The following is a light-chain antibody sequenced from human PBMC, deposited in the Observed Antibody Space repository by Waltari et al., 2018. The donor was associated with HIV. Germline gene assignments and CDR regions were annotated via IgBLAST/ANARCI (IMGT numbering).Light chain of an antibody. J-gene: IGLJ3*02. Sequence: SVLTQPPSVSAAPGPKVTTPCPRSISNIGKNHESWSQQLPGTAPKLLIYDNNKRPSGIPDRFSGSKSGTSATLGITGLQTGDEADYYCGTWDSSLSAGWVFGGGTKLTVL. CDR3: GTWDSSLSAGWV. CDR1: ISNIGKNH. CDR2: DNN. V-gene: IGLV1-51*01.